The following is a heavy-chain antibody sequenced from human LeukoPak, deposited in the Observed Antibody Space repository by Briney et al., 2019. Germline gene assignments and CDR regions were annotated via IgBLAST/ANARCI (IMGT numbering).Heavy chain of an antibody. D-gene: IGHD3-22*01. CDR1: GFTFSSYA. CDR3: ARDLIAYYYDSSGYPQNWFDP. J-gene: IGHJ5*02. V-gene: IGHV3-30*04. CDR2: ISYDGSNK. Sequence: PGGSLRLSCAASGFTFSSYAMHWVRQAPGKGLEWVAVISYDGSNKYYADSVKGRFTISRDNSKNTLYLQMNRLRAEDTAVYYCARDLIAYYYDSSGYPQNWFDPWGQGTLVTVSS.